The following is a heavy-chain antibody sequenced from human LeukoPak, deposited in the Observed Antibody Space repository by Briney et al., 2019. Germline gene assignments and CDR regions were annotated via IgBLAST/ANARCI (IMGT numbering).Heavy chain of an antibody. CDR1: GGSLMHYY. D-gene: IGHD1-26*01. CDR3: ARVDSGTYYMPFDY. J-gene: IGHJ4*02. CDR2: IYHSGST. Sequence: SETLSLTCTVYGGSLMHYYWSWIRQPPGKGLEWIGYIYHSGSTNYNPPLKGRATISVDTSKNQISLRLSSVTAADTAVYYCARVDSGTYYMPFDYWGQGSLVTVSS. V-gene: IGHV4-59*01.